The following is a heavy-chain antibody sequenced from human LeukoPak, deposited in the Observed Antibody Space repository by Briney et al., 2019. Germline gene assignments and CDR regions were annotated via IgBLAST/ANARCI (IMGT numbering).Heavy chain of an antibody. V-gene: IGHV4-59*12. Sequence: SENLSLNCTVSGGSISSYYWSWIRQPPGKGLEWIGYIYYSGSTNYNPSLKSRVTISVDTSKNQFSLKLSSVTAADTALYYCARGFRGYIAFDIWGQGRMVTVSS. D-gene: IGHD5-24*01. CDR2: IYYSGST. J-gene: IGHJ3*02. CDR3: ARGFRGYIAFDI. CDR1: GGSISSYY.